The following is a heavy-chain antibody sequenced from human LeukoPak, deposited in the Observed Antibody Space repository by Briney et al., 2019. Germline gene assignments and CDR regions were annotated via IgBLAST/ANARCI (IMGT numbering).Heavy chain of an antibody. CDR1: GFTFSRCW. Sequence: GGSLRLSCAASGFTFSRCWMHWVRQAPGKGPVWVSRINSDGSSTSYADSVKGRFTISRDNAKNTLYLQMNSLRAEDTAVYYCARESLTDIVVAGAFDIWGQGTMVTVSS. V-gene: IGHV3-74*01. D-gene: IGHD2-15*01. CDR3: ARESLTDIVVAGAFDI. CDR2: INSDGSST. J-gene: IGHJ3*02.